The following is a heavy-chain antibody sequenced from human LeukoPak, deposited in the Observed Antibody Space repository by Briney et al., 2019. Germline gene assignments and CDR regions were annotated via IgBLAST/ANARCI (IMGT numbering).Heavy chain of an antibody. D-gene: IGHD3-22*01. CDR3: ARGTEDDSSGYYGY. Sequence: TLSLTCAVSGGSISSGGYSWSWIRQPPGKGLEWIGYIYHSGSTYYNPSLKSRVTISVDRSKNQFSLKLSSVTAADTAVYYCARGTEDDSSGYYGYWGQGTLVTVSS. CDR2: IYHSGST. J-gene: IGHJ4*02. V-gene: IGHV4-30-2*01. CDR1: GGSISSGGYS.